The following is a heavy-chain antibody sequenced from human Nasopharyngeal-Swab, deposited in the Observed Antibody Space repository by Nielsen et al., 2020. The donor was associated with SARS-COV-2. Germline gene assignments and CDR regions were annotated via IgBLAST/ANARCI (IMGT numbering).Heavy chain of an antibody. CDR2: ISYDGSNK. D-gene: IGHD6-19*01. Sequence: LSLTCAASGFTFSSYAMHWVRQAPGKGLEWVAVISYDGSNKYYAASVKGRFTISRDDSRTTLYLQMNSLRAEDTAVYYCARHQGSSGWFFFDFWGQGTLVTVSS. CDR3: ARHQGSSGWFFFDF. J-gene: IGHJ4*02. CDR1: GFTFSSYA. V-gene: IGHV3-30-3*01.